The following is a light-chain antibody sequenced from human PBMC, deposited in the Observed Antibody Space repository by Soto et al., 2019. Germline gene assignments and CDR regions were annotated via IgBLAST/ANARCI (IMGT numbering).Light chain of an antibody. CDR2: AAS. V-gene: IGKV1-39*01. Sequence: DIQMTQSPSSLSASVGDRVTITCRASQSISSYLNWYQQKPGKAPKLLIYAASSLQSGVPSRFSGSGSGTDFTLTISSLQPEDFATYYCQQSYSTPLIIGGGTKVDIK. CDR1: QSISSY. CDR3: QQSYSTPLI. J-gene: IGKJ4*01.